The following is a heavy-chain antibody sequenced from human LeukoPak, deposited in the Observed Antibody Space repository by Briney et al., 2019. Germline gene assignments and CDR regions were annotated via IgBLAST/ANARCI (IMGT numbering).Heavy chain of an antibody. Sequence: GASVKVSCKASGYTFTSYAMNWVRQAPGQRLEWMGRINPANGNTKYSQKLQGRVTLTRDTSASTAYMDLSSLKSEDTAVYYCARSDFWSGYYLWGQGTLVTVSS. CDR2: INPANGNT. CDR1: GYTFTSYA. D-gene: IGHD3-3*01. V-gene: IGHV1-3*01. J-gene: IGHJ4*02. CDR3: ARSDFWSGYYL.